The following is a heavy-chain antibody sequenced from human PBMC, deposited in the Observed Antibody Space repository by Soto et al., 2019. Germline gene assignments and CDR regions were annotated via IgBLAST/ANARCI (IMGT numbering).Heavy chain of an antibody. CDR1: GYSFTRYG. D-gene: IGHD3-16*01. CDR3: AMVDVYVTPSPQDV. CDR2: INAYNGNT. Sequence: ASVKVSCKASGYSFTRYGIAWARQAPGQGLEWMGWINAYNGNTNYAQNLQGRVTLTTDTSTSTAYMELTSLRSNDTAVYYCAMVDVYVTPSPQDVWGKGTTATVSS. J-gene: IGHJ6*04. V-gene: IGHV1-18*01.